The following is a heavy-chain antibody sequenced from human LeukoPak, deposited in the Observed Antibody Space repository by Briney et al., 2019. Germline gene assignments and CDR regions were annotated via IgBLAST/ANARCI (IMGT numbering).Heavy chain of an antibody. CDR3: ARVGRDCSDINCYWADWFDP. V-gene: IGHV1-18*01. CDR2: ISGSTGST. J-gene: IGHJ5*02. Sequence: ASVNVSCKASGYTFSTYGITWVREAPGQGPEGLGWISGSTGSTHYTQAVQGRVTMTTDTSTATAYMELRSLRSDDTAIYYCARVGRDCSDINCYWADWFDPWGQGALVIVSS. D-gene: IGHD2-2*01. CDR1: GYTFSTYG.